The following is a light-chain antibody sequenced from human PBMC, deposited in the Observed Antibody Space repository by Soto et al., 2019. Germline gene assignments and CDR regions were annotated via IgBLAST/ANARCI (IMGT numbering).Light chain of an antibody. Sequence: EIVMTQSPGTLSVSPGEGATLSCRASQSVSSDLAWIQQKPGQAPRLLIYGASTRATGIPARFSGSGSGTEFTLTISSLQPEDFAVYSFQQYNSWPRTFGQGTKVEIK. CDR2: GAS. CDR3: QQYNSWPRT. J-gene: IGKJ1*01. V-gene: IGKV3-15*01. CDR1: QSVSSD.